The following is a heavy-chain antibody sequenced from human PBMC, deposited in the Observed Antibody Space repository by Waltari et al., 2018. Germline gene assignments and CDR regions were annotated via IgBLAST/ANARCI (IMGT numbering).Heavy chain of an antibody. CDR3: AKGFPRGSFDY. D-gene: IGHD3-16*01. CDR2: IRGRVDTT. V-gene: IGHV3-23*01. Sequence: EVQLLESGGGLVQPGGSLRLSCVASGFTFSNYVMSWFRQAPGKGLEWVSGIRGRVDTTDYADAVKGRFTISRDNFKNMLYLEMNSLRVGDTAIYFCAKGFPRGSFDYWGQGTLVTVSS. J-gene: IGHJ4*02. CDR1: GFTFSNYV.